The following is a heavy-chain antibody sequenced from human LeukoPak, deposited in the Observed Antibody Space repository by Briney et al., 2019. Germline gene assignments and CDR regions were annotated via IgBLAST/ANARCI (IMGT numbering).Heavy chain of an antibody. V-gene: IGHV4-59*01. CDR1: GGSISSYY. D-gene: IGHD2-2*01. CDR2: IYYSGST. Sequence: SETLSLTCIVSGGSISSYYWSWIRQPPGKGLEWIGYIYYSGSTNYNPSLKSRVTISVDTPKKQFSLKLSSVTAADTAVYYCARGGSCSSTSCSFDYWGQGTLVTVSS. CDR3: ARGGSCSSTSCSFDY. J-gene: IGHJ4*02.